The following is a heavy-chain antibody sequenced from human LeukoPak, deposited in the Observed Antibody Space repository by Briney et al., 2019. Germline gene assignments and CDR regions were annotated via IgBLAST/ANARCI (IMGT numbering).Heavy chain of an antibody. CDR3: ARGLYDYGDYGPRPYNWFDP. D-gene: IGHD4-17*01. CDR1: GGSISSYY. V-gene: IGHV4-4*07. CDR2: IYTSGST. J-gene: IGHJ5*02. Sequence: SETLSLTCTVSGGSISSYYWSWIRQPAGKGLEWIGRIYTSGSTNYNPSLKSRVTMSVDASKNQFSLKLSSVTAADTAVYYCARGLYDYGDYGPRPYNWFDPWGQGTLVTVSS.